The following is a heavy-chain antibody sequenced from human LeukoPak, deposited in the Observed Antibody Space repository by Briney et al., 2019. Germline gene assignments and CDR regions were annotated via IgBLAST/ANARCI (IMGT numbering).Heavy chain of an antibody. CDR1: GYTFTGYY. V-gene: IGHV1-2*02. D-gene: IGHD4-17*01. CDR2: INPNSGGT. Sequence: ASVKVSCKASGYTFTGYYMHWVRQAPGQGLEWMGWINPNSGGTNYAQKFQSRVTMTRDTSISTAYMELSRLRSDDTAVYYCARDPYGDYYFDYWGQGTLVTVSS. J-gene: IGHJ4*02. CDR3: ARDPYGDYYFDY.